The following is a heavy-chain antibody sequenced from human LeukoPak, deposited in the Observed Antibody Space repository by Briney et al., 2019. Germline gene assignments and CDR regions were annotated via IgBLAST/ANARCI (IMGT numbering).Heavy chain of an antibody. CDR1: GYSFTNYW. CDR2: IYSGDSDT. V-gene: IGHV5-51*01. Sequence: GESLKISCKGSGYSFTNYWIGWVRQIPGKGLEGMGIIYSGDSDTRYSPSFQGQVTISADKSISTAYLQWSSLKASDTAMYYCARHRASSSWYWPPSGLYYYYMDVWGKGTTVTVSS. J-gene: IGHJ6*03. D-gene: IGHD6-13*01. CDR3: ARHRASSSWYWPPSGLYYYYMDV.